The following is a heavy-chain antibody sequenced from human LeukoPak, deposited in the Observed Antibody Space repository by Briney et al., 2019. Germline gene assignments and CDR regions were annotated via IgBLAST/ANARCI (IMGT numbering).Heavy chain of an antibody. V-gene: IGHV4-59*08. D-gene: IGHD2-15*01. CDR2: IYYSGST. J-gene: IGHJ5*02. CDR1: GGSISSYY. CDR3: ARHVPLIVVVVAATPDWFDP. Sequence: SETLSLTCTVSGGSISSYYWSWIRQPPGKGLEWIGYIYYSGSTNYNPSLKSRVTISVDTSKNQFSLKLSSVTAADTAVYYCARHVPLIVVVVAATPDWFDPWGQGTLVTVSS.